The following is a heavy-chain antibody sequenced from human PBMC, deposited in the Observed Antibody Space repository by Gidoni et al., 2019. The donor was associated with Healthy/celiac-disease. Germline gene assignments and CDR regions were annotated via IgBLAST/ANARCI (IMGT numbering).Heavy chain of an antibody. CDR1: GFTFSSYG. Sequence: QVQLVESGGGVVQPGRSLRLSCAASGFTFSSYGMHWVRQAPGKGLEWVAVISYDGSNKYYADSVKGRFTISRDNSKNTLYLQMNSLRAEDTAVYYCAKGRAGSNQLLCYWGQGTLVTVSS. CDR2: ISYDGSNK. CDR3: AKGRAGSNQLLCY. V-gene: IGHV3-30*18. D-gene: IGHD2-2*01. J-gene: IGHJ4*02.